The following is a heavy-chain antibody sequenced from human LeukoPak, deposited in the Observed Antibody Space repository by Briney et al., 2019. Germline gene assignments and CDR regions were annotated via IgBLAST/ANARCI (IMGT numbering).Heavy chain of an antibody. CDR2: INSDGSFT. Sequence: GGSLRLSCAASGFTFSSYWMHWVRQAPGKGLVWVSRINSDGSFTSYADSVKGRFTISRDNAKNTLYLQMNSLRAEDTAVYYCTPLGDYVGLSGYYYYYMDVWGKGTTVTISS. CDR1: GFTFSSYW. V-gene: IGHV3-74*01. CDR3: TPLGDYVGLSGYYYYYMDV. J-gene: IGHJ6*03. D-gene: IGHD4-23*01.